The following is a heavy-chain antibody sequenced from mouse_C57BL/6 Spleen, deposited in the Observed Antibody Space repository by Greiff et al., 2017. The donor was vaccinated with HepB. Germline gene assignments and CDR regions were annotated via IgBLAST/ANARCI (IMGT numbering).Heavy chain of an antibody. CDR1: GYSITSGYY. CDR3: ARDYPLYGYDAMDY. CDR2: ISYDGSN. D-gene: IGHD2-2*01. V-gene: IGHV3-6*01. Sequence: EVHLVESGPGLVKPSQSLSLTCSVTGYSITSGYYWNWIRQFPGNKLEWMGYISYDGSNNYNPSLKNRISITRDTSKNQFFLKLNSVTTEDTATYYCARDYPLYGYDAMDYWGQGTSVTVSS. J-gene: IGHJ4*01.